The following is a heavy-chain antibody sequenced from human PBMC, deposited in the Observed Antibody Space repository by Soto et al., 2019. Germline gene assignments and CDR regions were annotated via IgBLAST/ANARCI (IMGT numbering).Heavy chain of an antibody. J-gene: IGHJ6*02. V-gene: IGHV3-33*01. D-gene: IGHD3-10*01. Sequence: ESGGGVVQPGRSLRLSCAASGFTFSSYGMHWVRQAPGKGLEWVAVIWYDGSNKYYADSVKGRFTISRDNSKNTLYLQMNSLRAEDTAVYYCARDDGYYGSGSYYKWNYYYGMDVWGQGTTVTVSS. CDR3: ARDDGYYGSGSYYKWNYYYGMDV. CDR1: GFTFSSYG. CDR2: IWYDGSNK.